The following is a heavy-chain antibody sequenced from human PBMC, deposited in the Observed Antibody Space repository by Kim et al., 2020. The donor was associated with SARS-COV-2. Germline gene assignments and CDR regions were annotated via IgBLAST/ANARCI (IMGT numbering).Heavy chain of an antibody. Sequence: SETLSLTCAVYGGSFSGYYWSWIRQPPGKGLEWIGEINHSGSTNYNPSLKSRVTISVDTSKNQFSLKLSSVTAADTAVYYCASAHPHYGDYDYWGQGTLVTVSS. V-gene: IGHV4-34*01. CDR2: INHSGST. CDR3: ASAHPHYGDYDY. D-gene: IGHD4-17*01. CDR1: GGSFSGYY. J-gene: IGHJ4*02.